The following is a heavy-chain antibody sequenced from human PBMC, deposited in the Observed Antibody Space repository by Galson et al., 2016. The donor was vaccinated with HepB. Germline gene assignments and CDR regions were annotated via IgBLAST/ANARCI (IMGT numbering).Heavy chain of an antibody. CDR3: ARGRSGSYPDY. V-gene: IGHV6-1*01. D-gene: IGHD1-26*01. CDR2: TYYRSKWYN. J-gene: IGHJ4*02. Sequence: CAISGDSVSSNSVAWNWIRQSPSRGPEWLGRTYYRSKWYNNYAVSVESRIAINPDTSKNQFSLQLNSVTPEDTAVYYCARGRSGSYPDYWGPGTLVTVSS. CDR1: GDSVSSNSVA.